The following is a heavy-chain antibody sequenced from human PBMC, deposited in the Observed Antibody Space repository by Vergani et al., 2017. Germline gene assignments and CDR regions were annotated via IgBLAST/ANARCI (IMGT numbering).Heavy chain of an antibody. V-gene: IGHV5-51*01. J-gene: IGHJ4*02. CDR2: IYPGDSDT. D-gene: IGHD6-6*01. CDR3: AAPTAPGSSSFDY. CDR1: GYSFTSYW. Sequence: EVQLVQSGAEVKKPGESLKISCKGSGYSFTSYWIGWVRQMPGKGLEWMGIIYPGDSDTRYSPSFQGQVTITADKSTSTAYLQWSSLKASDAAMYYCAAPTAPGSSSFDYWGQGTLVTVSS.